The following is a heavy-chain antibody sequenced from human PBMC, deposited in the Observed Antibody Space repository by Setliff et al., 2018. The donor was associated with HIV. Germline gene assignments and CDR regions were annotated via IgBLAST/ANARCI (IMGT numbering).Heavy chain of an antibody. V-gene: IGHV1-3*01. CDR1: GYTFTSYT. CDR2: INAGDGNT. CDR3: ARDHRPNYYDNSGSPGY. D-gene: IGHD3-22*01. J-gene: IGHJ4*02. Sequence: GSVKVSCKSSGYTFTSYTMHWVRQAPGQRLEWMGRINAGDGNTKYSQKFQGRVTITRDTSATTAYMELSSLRSEDTAVYYCARDHRPNYYDNSGSPGYWGQGTLVTVSS.